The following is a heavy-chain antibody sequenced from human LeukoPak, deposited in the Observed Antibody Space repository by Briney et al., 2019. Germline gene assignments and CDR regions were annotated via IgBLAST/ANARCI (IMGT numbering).Heavy chain of an antibody. V-gene: IGHV3-7*03. CDR1: GFTISSNR. Sequence: GGTLSLSCAASGFTISSNRMSWVRHGPRPGLGWVANIKKDGSEKYYVDSVKGRFTIFTDNAKNSLYLQMNSLRAEDTAVYYCARSRSSGYSISSDFDYWGQGTLVTVSS. CDR3: ARSRSSGYSISSDFDY. D-gene: IGHD6-13*01. CDR2: IKKDGSEK. J-gene: IGHJ4*02.